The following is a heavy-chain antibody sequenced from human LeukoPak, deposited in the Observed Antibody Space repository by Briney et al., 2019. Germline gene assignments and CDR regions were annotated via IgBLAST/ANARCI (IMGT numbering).Heavy chain of an antibody. Sequence: PGGSLRLSCAASGFTFSRYWMSWVRQAPGKGLEWVANIKQDGSEKYYVDSVKGRFTIPRDNAKNSLYLQMNSLRAEDTAVYYCARYSSSWSPNYYYGMDVWGQGTTVTVSS. D-gene: IGHD6-13*01. V-gene: IGHV3-7*01. CDR3: ARYSSSWSPNYYYGMDV. CDR1: GFTFSRYW. CDR2: IKQDGSEK. J-gene: IGHJ6*02.